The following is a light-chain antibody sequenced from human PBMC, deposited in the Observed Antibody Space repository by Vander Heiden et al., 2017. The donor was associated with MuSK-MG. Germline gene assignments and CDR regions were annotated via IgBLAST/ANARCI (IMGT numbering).Light chain of an antibody. V-gene: IGLV1-36*01. J-gene: IGLJ3*02. CDR3: AAWDGSLNGWV. CDR2: CTA. Sequence: QSVLSQPPPVTQPPRPRITIACSGSSSIIENNVLIWYQQLPGKAPNLLIYCTALLPPGVSDGFSGSKPGPSAPLTISGLQAEDEADYYCAAWDGSLNGWVFGRGTKLTVL. CDR1: SSIIENNV.